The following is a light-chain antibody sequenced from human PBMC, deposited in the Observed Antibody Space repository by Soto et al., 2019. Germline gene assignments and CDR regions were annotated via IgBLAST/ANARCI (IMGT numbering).Light chain of an antibody. CDR3: QHYDSSPPWT. J-gene: IGKJ1*01. CDR1: QSVSSTS. CDR2: AAS. Sequence: EIVLTQSPGTLSLSPGERATLSCRASQSVSSTSLAWYQQKPGQAPRLLIFAASNRATGIPDRFSGSGSGTDFTLTISSLEPEDFALYYCQHYDSSPPWTFGQGTEVEVK. V-gene: IGKV3-20*01.